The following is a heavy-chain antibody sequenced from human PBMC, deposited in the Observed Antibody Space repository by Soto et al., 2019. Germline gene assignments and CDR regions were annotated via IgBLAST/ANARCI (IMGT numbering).Heavy chain of an antibody. D-gene: IGHD3-10*01. J-gene: IGHJ4*02. CDR1: GFTFSSYA. CDR3: ATNHVLLWFGPPRGFDY. Sequence: PGGSLRLSCAASGFTFSSYAMSWVRQAPGKGLEWVSAISGSGGSTYYADSVKGRFTISRDNSKNTLYLQMNSLRAEDTAVYYCATNHVLLWFGPPRGFDYWGQGTLVTVSS. V-gene: IGHV3-23*01. CDR2: ISGSGGST.